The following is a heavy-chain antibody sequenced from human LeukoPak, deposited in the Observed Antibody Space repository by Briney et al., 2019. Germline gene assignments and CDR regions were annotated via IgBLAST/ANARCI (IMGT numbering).Heavy chain of an antibody. CDR2: IGISSSSI. V-gene: IGHV3-48*04. CDR3: ARTQFLEWLLYLFDY. J-gene: IGHJ4*02. CDR1: GFTFSRYS. D-gene: IGHD3-3*01. Sequence: GGSLRLSCAASGFTFSRYSMNWVRQAPGRGLEWVSYIGISSSSIYYADSAKGRFTISRDNAKNSLYLQMNSLRAEDTAVYYCARTQFLEWLLYLFDYWGQGTLVTVSS.